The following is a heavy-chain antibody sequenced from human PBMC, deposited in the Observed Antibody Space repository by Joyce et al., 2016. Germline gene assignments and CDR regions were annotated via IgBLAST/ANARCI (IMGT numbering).Heavy chain of an antibody. CDR3: GRDRSIFGVGIIGYGMDV. J-gene: IGHJ6*02. V-gene: IGHV3-9*01. CDR1: GFTFDDYA. D-gene: IGHD3-3*01. Sequence: EEQLVESGGGLVQSGRSLRLSCAASGFTFDDYAMHWGRQVPGKGLEWVSGYSWNSGYIGYADSVKVRFTISRDNAKNALYLQMNSLRTEDTALYYCGRDRSIFGVGIIGYGMDVWGQGTTVTVSS. CDR2: YSWNSGYI.